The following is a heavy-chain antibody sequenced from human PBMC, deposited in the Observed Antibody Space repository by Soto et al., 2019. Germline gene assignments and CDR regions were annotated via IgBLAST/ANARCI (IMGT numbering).Heavy chain of an antibody. CDR2: IKSKTDGGTT. D-gene: IGHD5-18*01. J-gene: IGHJ4*02. CDR1: GFTFSNAW. CDR3: TSYLTAMVENFDY. Sequence: PGGSLRLSCAASGFTFSNAWMNWVRQAPGKGLEWVGRIKSKTDGGTTDYAAPVKGRFTISRDDSKNTLYLQMNSLKTEDTAVYYCTSYLTAMVENFDYWGQGTPVTVSS. V-gene: IGHV3-15*07.